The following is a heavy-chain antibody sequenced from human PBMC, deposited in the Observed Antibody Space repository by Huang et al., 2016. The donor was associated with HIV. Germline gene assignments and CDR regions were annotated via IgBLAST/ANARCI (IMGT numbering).Heavy chain of an antibody. CDR3: ATEVRGRLVILPPYFDY. J-gene: IGHJ4*02. CDR1: GNTFNTYA. Sequence: QVQLVQSGSELKKPGASVTVSCKPSGNTFNTYAINWVRQAPGKGLEWMGWINTKTGNPTYAQCFIGRFVFSLDTSVSTAYLQISSLTADDTAVYYCATEVRGRLVILPPYFDYWGQGTLVTVSS. D-gene: IGHD3-9*01. CDR2: INTKTGNP. V-gene: IGHV7-4-1*02.